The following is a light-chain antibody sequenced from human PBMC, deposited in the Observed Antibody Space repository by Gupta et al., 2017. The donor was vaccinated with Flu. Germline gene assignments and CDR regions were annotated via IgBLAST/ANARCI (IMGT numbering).Light chain of an antibody. CDR3: QHDNYWPST. CDR1: QSVGTT. CDR2: GAS. J-gene: IGKJ1*01. Sequence: EIVMPQSPATLSVSPGERSTLSCRASQSVGTTLAWYQQKRGQPPRLLIYGASTRATGIPARFSGSGFGTEFTLTISSRQSEDFAVYCCQHDNYWPSTFGQGTKVEIK. V-gene: IGKV3-15*01.